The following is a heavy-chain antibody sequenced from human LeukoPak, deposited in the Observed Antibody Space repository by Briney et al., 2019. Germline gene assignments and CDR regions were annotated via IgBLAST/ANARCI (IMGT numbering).Heavy chain of an antibody. CDR3: VRVNWVIDY. J-gene: IGHJ4*02. CDR1: GYSISSGYY. CDR2: VQHHSGST. D-gene: IGHD7-27*01. V-gene: IGHV4-38-2*02. Sequence: SETLSLTCTVSGYSISSGYYWGWIRQPPGKGLEWIRSVQHHSGSTNHNPSLQSRVTISLDTSKNQFSLKLTSVTAADTAFYYCVRVNWVIDYWGQGILVTVSS.